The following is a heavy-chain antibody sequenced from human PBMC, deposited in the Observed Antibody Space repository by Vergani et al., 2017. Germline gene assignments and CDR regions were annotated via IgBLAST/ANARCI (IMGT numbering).Heavy chain of an antibody. Sequence: QVQLVQSGSEVRKPGASVKVSCQVSGYSLTELTIHWVRQAPGKGPEWMGGFDPEHGEVTFAHHIQGRVTMTEHRSTDPAYMELSSLRPEDTALYYCAIVTDYDDSSGYYLDYWREGTLVTVS. D-gene: IGHD3-22*01. CDR2: FDPEHGEV. CDR1: GYSLTELT. CDR3: AIVTDYDDSSGYYLDY. V-gene: IGHV1-24*01. J-gene: IGHJ4*02.